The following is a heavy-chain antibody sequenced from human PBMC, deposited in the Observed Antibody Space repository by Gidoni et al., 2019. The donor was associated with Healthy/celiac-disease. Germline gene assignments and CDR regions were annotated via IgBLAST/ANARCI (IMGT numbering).Heavy chain of an antibody. CDR2: ISSSSSYT. V-gene: IGHV3-11*06. CDR1: GFTFSDYY. CDR3: AGEGKRYCTGGVCYTHY. J-gene: IGHJ4*02. D-gene: IGHD2-8*02. Sequence: QVQLVESGGGLVKPGGSLRLSCAASGFTFSDYYMSWIRQAPGKGLEWVSYISSSSSYTNYADSVKGRFTISRDNAKNSLYLQMNSLRAEDTAVYYCAGEGKRYCTGGVCYTHYWGQGTPGHRLL.